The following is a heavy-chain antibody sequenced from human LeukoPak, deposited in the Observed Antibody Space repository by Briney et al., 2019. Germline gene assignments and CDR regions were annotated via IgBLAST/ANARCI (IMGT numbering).Heavy chain of an antibody. V-gene: IGHV3-11*05. J-gene: IGHJ4*02. CDR2: ISSSSSYT. CDR1: GFTFSSYW. D-gene: IGHD3-22*01. Sequence: GGSLRLSCAASGFTFSSYWMSWVRQAPGKGLEWVSYISSSSSYTNYADSVKGRFTISRDNAKNSLYLQMNSLRAEDTAVYYCARVLRYYDSSGYVDYWGQGTLVTVSS. CDR3: ARVLRYYDSSGYVDY.